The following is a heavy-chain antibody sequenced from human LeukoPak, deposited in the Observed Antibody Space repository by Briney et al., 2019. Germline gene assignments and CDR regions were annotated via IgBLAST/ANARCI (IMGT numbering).Heavy chain of an antibody. CDR2: ISVSSTDI. CDR3: ARDSTYYDSSGYDYYYGMDV. Sequence: GGSLRLSCVASGFTFRTYTMNWVRQAPGKGLEWVSSISVSSTDIYYADSVKGRFTISRDNAKNSLYLQMISLRAEDTAIYYCARDSTYYDSSGYDYYYGMDVWGQGTTVTVSS. V-gene: IGHV3-21*01. J-gene: IGHJ6*02. CDR1: GFTFRTYT. D-gene: IGHD3-22*01.